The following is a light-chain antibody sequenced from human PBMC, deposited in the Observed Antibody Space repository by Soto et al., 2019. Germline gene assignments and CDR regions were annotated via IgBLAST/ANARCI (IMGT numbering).Light chain of an antibody. CDR3: VHALETAHS. CDR1: QSLLHRSGYNY. V-gene: IGKV2-28*01. CDR2: LGS. Sequence: DIVMTQSPLSLPVTPGEPASISCRSNQSLLHRSGYNYLVWYLQKPGQSPPLLIYLGSNRASGVPERFGGSVSGTEFTQTISGVQAEDVGVYYCVHALETAHSFGGGTKVEIK. J-gene: IGKJ4*01.